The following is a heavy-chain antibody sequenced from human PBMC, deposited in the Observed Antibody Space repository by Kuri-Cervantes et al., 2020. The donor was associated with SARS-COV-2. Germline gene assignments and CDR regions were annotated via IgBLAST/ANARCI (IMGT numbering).Heavy chain of an antibody. CDR2: ISSSSSYT. Sequence: GGSLRLSCAASGFTFSDYYMSWIRQAPGKGLEWVSYISSSSSYTNYADSVKGRFTISRDNAKNSLYLQMNSLRAEDTAVYYCAREAVAGSNWFDPWGQGTLVTVSS. J-gene: IGHJ5*02. V-gene: IGHV3-11*05. CDR3: AREAVAGSNWFDP. D-gene: IGHD6-19*01. CDR1: GFTFSDYY.